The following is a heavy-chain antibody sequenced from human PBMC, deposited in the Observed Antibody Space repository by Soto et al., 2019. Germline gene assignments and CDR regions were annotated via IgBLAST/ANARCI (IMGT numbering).Heavy chain of an antibody. Sequence: GGSLRLSCAASGFTFSSYWMTWVRQAPGKGLEWVANIKQDGSEKYYVDSVKGRFTVSRDNAKKSLYLQMNSLRAEDTAVYYCARVTGLGLSEQLAYWGQGMLVTVSS. CDR2: IKQDGSEK. V-gene: IGHV3-7*05. CDR3: ARVTGLGLSEQLAY. J-gene: IGHJ4*02. D-gene: IGHD6-6*01. CDR1: GFTFSSYW.